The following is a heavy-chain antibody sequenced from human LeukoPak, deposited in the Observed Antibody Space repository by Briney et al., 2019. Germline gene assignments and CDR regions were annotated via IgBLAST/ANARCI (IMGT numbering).Heavy chain of an antibody. CDR2: IYYSGGT. CDR3: ARVGRWSITGTTSRWFAFDI. CDR1: GDSISSSNYY. V-gene: IGHV4-39*07. Sequence: SETLSLTCTVSGDSISSSNYYWGWIRQPPGKGLEWIGSIYYSGGTYYNPSLKSRVTISVDTSKNQFSLKLSSVTAADTAVYYCARVGRWSITGTTSRWFAFDIWGQGTMVTVSS. D-gene: IGHD1-20*01. J-gene: IGHJ3*02.